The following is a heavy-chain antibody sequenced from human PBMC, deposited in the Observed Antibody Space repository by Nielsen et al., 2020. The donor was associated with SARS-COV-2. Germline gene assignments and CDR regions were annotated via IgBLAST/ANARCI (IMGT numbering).Heavy chain of an antibody. D-gene: IGHD3-10*01. J-gene: IGHJ6*02. CDR2: ISYDGSNK. CDR3: AKGLLYGSGSHYGMDV. CDR1: GFTFSSYG. Sequence: GGSLRLSCAASGFTFSSYGMHWVRQAPGKGLEWVAVISYDGSNKYYADSVKGRFTISRDNSKNTLYLQMNSLRAEDTAVYYCAKGLLYGSGSHYGMDVWGQGTTVTVSS. V-gene: IGHV3-30*18.